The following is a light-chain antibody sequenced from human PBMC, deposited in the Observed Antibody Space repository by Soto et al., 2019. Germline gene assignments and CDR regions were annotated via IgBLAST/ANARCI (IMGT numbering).Light chain of an antibody. Sequence: EIVLTQSPATLSLSPGERATLSCRASQSVSSYLAWYQQKPGQAPRLLIYDASNRATGIPARFSGSGSGTDFTLIISSLEPEDFAVYYSQQRSSRITFGQRTRLEIK. V-gene: IGKV3-11*01. CDR3: QQRSSRIT. J-gene: IGKJ5*01. CDR2: DAS. CDR1: QSVSSY.